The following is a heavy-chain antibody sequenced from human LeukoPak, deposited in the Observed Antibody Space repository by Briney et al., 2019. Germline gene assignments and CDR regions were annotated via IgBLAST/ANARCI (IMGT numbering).Heavy chain of an antibody. Sequence: PGGSLRLSCAASRFTLSPYAMHWLRQAPGKGLQWVAVISFDGSTKYYADSVRGRFTISRDNSKNTLYLQINSLRPEDTAVYYCARWDILSGPYYFGYWVQGTLVTVSS. D-gene: IGHD3-9*01. V-gene: IGHV3-30-3*01. CDR1: RFTLSPYA. CDR3: ARWDILSGPYYFGY. J-gene: IGHJ4*02. CDR2: ISFDGSTK.